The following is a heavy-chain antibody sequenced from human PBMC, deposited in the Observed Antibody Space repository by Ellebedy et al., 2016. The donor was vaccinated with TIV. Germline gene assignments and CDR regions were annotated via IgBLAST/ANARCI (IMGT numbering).Heavy chain of an antibody. V-gene: IGHV3-72*01. Sequence: GGSLRLSXAASGFTFSDHYMDWVRQAPGKGLEWVGRTRNKANSYTTEYAASVKGRFTISRDDSKNSLYLQMNSLKTEDTAVYYCARVDDYVWGSYRHYYFDYWGQGTLVTVSS. CDR3: ARVDDYVWGSYRHYYFDY. CDR1: GFTFSDHY. J-gene: IGHJ4*02. D-gene: IGHD3-16*02. CDR2: TRNKANSYTT.